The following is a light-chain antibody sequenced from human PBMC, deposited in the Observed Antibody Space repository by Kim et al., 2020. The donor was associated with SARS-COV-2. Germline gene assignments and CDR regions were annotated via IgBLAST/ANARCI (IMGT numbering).Light chain of an antibody. J-gene: IGKJ1*01. V-gene: IGKV1-27*01. Sequence: ASVGDRVTITCRASQAINNYLAWYHQKPGKLPKLLIHSAAALQSEVPIRFRGSGSGTEFTLTISSLQPEDVATYYCLNYNSGPLSFGQGTKVDIK. CDR3: LNYNSGPLS. CDR2: SAA. CDR1: QAINNY.